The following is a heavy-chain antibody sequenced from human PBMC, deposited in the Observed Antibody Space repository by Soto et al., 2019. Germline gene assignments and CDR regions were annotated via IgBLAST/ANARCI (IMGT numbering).Heavy chain of an antibody. Sequence: QVQLVESGGGVVQPGRSLRLSCAASGFTFSYHALTWVRQAPGKGLEWVAVISYDGDNKYIAEAVKGRLTISRDNPKNTVSLQMNRLRTEETAMYFCARGTTTSAFSGMDVWGQGTTVTVSS. V-gene: IGHV3-30-3*01. CDR3: ARGTTTSAFSGMDV. D-gene: IGHD1-1*01. J-gene: IGHJ6*02. CDR2: ISYDGDNK. CDR1: GFTFSYHA.